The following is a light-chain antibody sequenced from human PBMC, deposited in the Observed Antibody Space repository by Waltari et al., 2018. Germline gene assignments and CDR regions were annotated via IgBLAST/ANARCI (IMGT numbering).Light chain of an antibody. CDR2: EVS. Sequence: QSALTQPASVSGSPGQSITITCTGTSSEVGGYNYVSWYQQHPGKAPKLMIYEVSNRPSGFSSRFAGSKSGNTASLTISGLQAEDEADYYCSSYTSSSTYVFGTGTKVTVL. J-gene: IGLJ1*01. CDR1: SSEVGGYNY. V-gene: IGLV2-14*01. CDR3: SSYTSSSTYV.